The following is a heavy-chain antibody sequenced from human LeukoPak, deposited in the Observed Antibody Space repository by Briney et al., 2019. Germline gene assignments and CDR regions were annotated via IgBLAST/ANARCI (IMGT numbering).Heavy chain of an antibody. J-gene: IGHJ6*02. D-gene: IGHD3-10*01. CDR3: AGRIAYGSGSYYGNYYYYGMDV. CDR2: IYYSGST. Sequence: SETLSLTCTVSGGSISSYYWSWIRQPPGKGLEWIGYIYYSGSTKYNPSLKSRVTISVDTSKNQFSLKLSSVTAADTAVYYCAGRIAYGSGSYYGNYYYYGMDVWGQGTTVTVSS. CDR1: GGSISSYY. V-gene: IGHV4-59*01.